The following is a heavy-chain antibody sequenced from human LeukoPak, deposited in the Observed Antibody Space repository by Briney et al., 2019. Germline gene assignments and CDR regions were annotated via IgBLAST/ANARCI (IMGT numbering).Heavy chain of an antibody. J-gene: IGHJ4*02. CDR3: ASNSCGGDCYSGFDY. Sequence: TGGSLRLSCAASGFTFSTFNMHWVRQAPGKGLEWVSSITDSRISIYYADSVKGRFTISRDNAKNSLYLQMNSLRVEDTAVYYCASNSCGGDCYSGFDYWGQGTLVTVSS. D-gene: IGHD2-21*01. V-gene: IGHV3-21*01. CDR1: GFTFSTFN. CDR2: ITDSRISI.